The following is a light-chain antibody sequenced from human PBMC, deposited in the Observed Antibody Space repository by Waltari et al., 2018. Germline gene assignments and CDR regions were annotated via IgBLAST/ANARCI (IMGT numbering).Light chain of an antibody. CDR2: DVS. CDR1: STDVGGYTY. Sequence: QSALTQPRPVSGSPGQSFPLPCAGTSTDVGGYTYVPWYQQHPGKAPKLMIYDVSKRPSGVPDRFSGSKSGNTASLTISGLQAEDEADYYCCSYAGSYTVVFGGGTKLTVL. J-gene: IGLJ2*01. V-gene: IGLV2-11*01. CDR3: CSYAGSYTVV.